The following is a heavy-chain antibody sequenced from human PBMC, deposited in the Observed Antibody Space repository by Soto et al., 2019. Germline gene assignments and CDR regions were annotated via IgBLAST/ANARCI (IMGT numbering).Heavy chain of an antibody. CDR2: INPNSGGT. CDR3: ARVNYGDYYYGMDV. CDR1: GYTFTGYY. V-gene: IGHV1-2*02. J-gene: IGHJ6*02. Sequence: ASVKVSCKASGYTFTGYYMHWVRQAPGQGLEWMGWINPNSGGTNYAQKFQGRVTMTRDTSISTAYMELSRLTAADTALYYCARVNYGDYYYGMDVWGQGTTVTVSS. D-gene: IGHD4-17*01.